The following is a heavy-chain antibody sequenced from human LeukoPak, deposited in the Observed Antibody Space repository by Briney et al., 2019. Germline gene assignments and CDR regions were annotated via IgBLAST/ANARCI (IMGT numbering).Heavy chain of an antibody. Sequence: SETLSLTCAVSGGSISSGGYSWSWIRQPPGKGLEWIGYIYHSGSTYYNPSLKSRVTISEDRSKNQFSLKLSSVTAADTAVYYCARNGGHNQEHWGQGTLVTVSS. CDR1: GGSISSGGYS. J-gene: IGHJ4*02. V-gene: IGHV4-30-2*01. CDR2: IYHSGST. CDR3: ARNGGHNQEH. D-gene: IGHD1-1*01.